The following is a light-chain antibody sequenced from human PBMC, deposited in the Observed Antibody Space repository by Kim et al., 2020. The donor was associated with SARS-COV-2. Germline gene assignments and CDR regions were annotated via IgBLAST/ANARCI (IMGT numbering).Light chain of an antibody. V-gene: IGLV1-51*01. CDR1: TSNIGNNY. CDR3: GAWDTTLSAWV. Sequence: GQKVTIPCSGGTSNIGNNYLSWYQHLPGAAPNLLIYDINKRPSGIPDRFSGSRSGTSATLGITGLQTGDEANYYCGAWDTTLSAWVFGGGTQLTVL. J-gene: IGLJ3*02. CDR2: DIN.